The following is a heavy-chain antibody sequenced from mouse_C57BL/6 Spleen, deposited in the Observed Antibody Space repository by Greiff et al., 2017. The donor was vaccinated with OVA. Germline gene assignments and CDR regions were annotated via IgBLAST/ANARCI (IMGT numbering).Heavy chain of an antibody. D-gene: IGHD2-5*01. CDR1: GYTFTSYW. CDR3: ARAFYYSNYVRPYYLDY. Sequence: VQLQQPGAELVMPGASVKLSCKASGYTFTSYWMHWVKQRPGQGLEWIGEIDPSDSYTNYTQQFKGKSTLTVDKSSSTAYMQLSSLTSEDSAVYYCARAFYYSNYVRPYYLDYWGQGTTLTVSS. CDR2: IDPSDSYT. V-gene: IGHV1-69*01. J-gene: IGHJ2*01.